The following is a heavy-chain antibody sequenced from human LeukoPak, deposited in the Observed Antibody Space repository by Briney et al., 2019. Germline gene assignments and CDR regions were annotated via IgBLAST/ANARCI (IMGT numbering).Heavy chain of an antibody. V-gene: IGHV3-53*01. J-gene: IGHJ4*02. CDR2: IYSGSST. D-gene: IGHD6-19*01. Sequence: GGSLRLSCAASGFTVSSNYMSWVRQAPGKGLEWLAVIYSGSSTYYADSVKGRFTISRDNSKNTLYLQMNSLRAEDTAVYYCARDQSSGWYYFDYWGQGTLVTVSS. CDR3: ARDQSSGWYYFDY. CDR1: GFTVSSNY.